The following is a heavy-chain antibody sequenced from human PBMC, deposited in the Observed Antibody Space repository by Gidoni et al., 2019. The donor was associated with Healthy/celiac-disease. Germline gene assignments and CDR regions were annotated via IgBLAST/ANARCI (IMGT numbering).Heavy chain of an antibody. CDR3: ARDWSGGSYDFDY. Sequence: HVQLVQSAAEATKPGASVKVSCKDPGYTFTSFGISWVRPAPGQGLEWMGWISASNGNTNYAQKLQGRVTMTTDTSTSTAYMELRSLRSDDTAVYYCARDWSGGSYDFDYWGQGTLVTVSS. V-gene: IGHV1-18*01. CDR1: GYTFTSFG. J-gene: IGHJ4*02. D-gene: IGHD2-15*01. CDR2: ISASNGNT.